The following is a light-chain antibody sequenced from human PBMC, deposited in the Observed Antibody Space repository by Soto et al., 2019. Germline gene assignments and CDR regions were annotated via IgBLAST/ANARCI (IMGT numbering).Light chain of an antibody. Sequence: IQMTQYPSTLSASVGDRVTITCRASQSISSWLAWYQQKPGKAPKLLIYDASSLESGVPSRFSGSGSGTEFTLTISSLQPDDFATYYCHQYNSYSWFGQGTNVEIK. V-gene: IGKV1-5*01. J-gene: IGKJ1*01. CDR2: DAS. CDR3: HQYNSYSW. CDR1: QSISSW.